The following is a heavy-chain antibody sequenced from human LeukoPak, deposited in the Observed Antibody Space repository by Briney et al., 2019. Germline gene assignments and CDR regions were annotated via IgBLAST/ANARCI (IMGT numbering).Heavy chain of an antibody. V-gene: IGHV3-43*02. CDR3: AKDGEMATPYYYYYGMDV. CDR2: ISGDGGST. Sequence: PGGSLRLSCAASGFTFDDYAMHWVHQAPGKGLEWVSLISGDGGSTYYADSVKGRFTISRDNSKNSLYLQMNSLRTEDTALYYCAKDGEMATPYYYYYGMDVWGQGTTVTVSS. CDR1: GFTFDDYA. J-gene: IGHJ6*02. D-gene: IGHD5-24*01.